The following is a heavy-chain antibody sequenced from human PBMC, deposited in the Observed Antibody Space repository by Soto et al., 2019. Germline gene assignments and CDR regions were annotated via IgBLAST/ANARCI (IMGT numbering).Heavy chain of an antibody. V-gene: IGHV1-18*01. Sequence: ASVKVSCKASGYTFTSYGISWVRQAPGQGLEYMGWISAYNGNTNYSQNFQGRVTITTDTSTSTAYMELSSLRSEDTAVYYCASSYCISTSCPPYYGMDVWGQGTTVTVSS. CDR3: ASSYCISTSCPPYYGMDV. D-gene: IGHD2-2*01. CDR1: GYTFTSYG. CDR2: ISAYNGNT. J-gene: IGHJ6*02.